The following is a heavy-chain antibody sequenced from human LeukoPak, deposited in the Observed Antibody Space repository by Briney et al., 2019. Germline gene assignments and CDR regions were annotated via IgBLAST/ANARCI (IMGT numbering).Heavy chain of an antibody. CDR1: GGSISRYY. J-gene: IGHJ4*02. V-gene: IGHV4-59*01. CDR2: ISYTGST. Sequence: PSETLSLTCTVSGGSISRYYWSWIRQPPGKGLEWIGCISYTGSTTYNSSLKSRVTISLDTSQNQFSLKLTSVTPADTAVYYCARTAKYYYGSETYYFFDYWGQGTLVTVSS. CDR3: ARTAKYYYGSETYYFFDY. D-gene: IGHD3-10*01.